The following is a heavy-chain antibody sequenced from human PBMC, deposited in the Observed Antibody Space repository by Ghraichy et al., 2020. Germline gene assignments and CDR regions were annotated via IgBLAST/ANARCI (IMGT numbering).Heavy chain of an antibody. Sequence: LSLTCAASGFTFSSYAMSWVRQAPGKGLEWVSDISGSSGSTYYADSVKGRFTISRDNSKNTLYLQMNSLRAEDTAVYYCAKVGYYYGSGSYFWWDLDYWGQGTLVTVSS. J-gene: IGHJ4*02. CDR1: GFTFSSYA. CDR3: AKVGYYYGSGSYFWWDLDY. V-gene: IGHV3-23*01. D-gene: IGHD3-10*01. CDR2: ISGSSGST.